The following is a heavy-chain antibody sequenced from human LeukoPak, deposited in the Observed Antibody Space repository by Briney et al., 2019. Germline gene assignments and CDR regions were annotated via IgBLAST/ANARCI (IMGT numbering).Heavy chain of an antibody. Sequence: GGSLRLSCAASGFTFSSYWMSWVRQAPGKGLEWVSGINWNGGSTGYADSVKGRFTISRDNAKNSLYLQMNSLRAEDTALYYCARARATTITDNYYFDYWGQGTLVTVSS. V-gene: IGHV3-20*04. D-gene: IGHD1-26*01. J-gene: IGHJ4*02. CDR3: ARARATTITDNYYFDY. CDR1: GFTFSSYW. CDR2: INWNGGST.